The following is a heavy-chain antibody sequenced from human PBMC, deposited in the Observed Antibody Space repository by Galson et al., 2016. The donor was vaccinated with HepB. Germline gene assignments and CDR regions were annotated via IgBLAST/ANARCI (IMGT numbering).Heavy chain of an antibody. V-gene: IGHV1-69*13. Sequence: SVKVSCKASGATFSRYAISWIRQAPGQGLEWMGGIIPVIGTPDYAPKFECRVTITADESTNTAYMDLGSLRSEDTAVYYCAGDRYSSGRCFAFEIWGQGTMVTVST. CDR3: AGDRYSSGRCFAFEI. CDR1: GATFSRYA. J-gene: IGHJ3*02. CDR2: IIPVIGTP. D-gene: IGHD6-19*01.